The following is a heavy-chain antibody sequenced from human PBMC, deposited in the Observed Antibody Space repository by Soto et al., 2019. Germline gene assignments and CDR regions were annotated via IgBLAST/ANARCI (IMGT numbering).Heavy chain of an antibody. V-gene: IGHV3-30*03. Sequence: QVQLVEAGGGVVKPGRSLRLSCGASGFTFNSHGMHWVRQAPGKGLEWVAVISYEGSNNFYAESVKGRFTISRDNSKNTMYIQMNSLRREDTDVYYCARGAEYQLLSRDYFYGMDVWGQGTTVTVSS. CDR3: ARGAEYQLLSRDYFYGMDV. J-gene: IGHJ6*02. D-gene: IGHD2-2*01. CDR1: GFTFNSHG. CDR2: ISYEGSNN.